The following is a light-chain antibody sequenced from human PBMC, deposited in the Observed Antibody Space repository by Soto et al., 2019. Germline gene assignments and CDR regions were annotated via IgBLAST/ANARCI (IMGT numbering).Light chain of an antibody. Sequence: QSVLTHPRSVSGSPGQSVTISCTGTSSDVGGYNYVSWYQQHPGKAPELMIYDVSKRPSGVPDRFSGSKYGNTASLTISGLQAEDEADYYCCAYAGSSRGVVFGGGTQLTVL. CDR2: DVS. CDR1: SSDVGGYNY. J-gene: IGLJ2*01. V-gene: IGLV2-11*01. CDR3: CAYAGSSRGVV.